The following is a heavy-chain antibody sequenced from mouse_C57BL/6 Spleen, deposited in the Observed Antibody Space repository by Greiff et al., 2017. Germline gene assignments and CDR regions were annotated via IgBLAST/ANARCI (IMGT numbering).Heavy chain of an antibody. D-gene: IGHD1-1*01. CDR3: TRDTTVVKDY. CDR2: IDPETGGT. Sequence: QVQLQQSGAELVRPGASVTLSCKASGYTFTDYEMHWVKQTPVHGLEWIGAIDPETGGTAYNQKFKGKAILTADKSSSTAYMELRSLTSEDSAVYYCTRDTTVVKDYWGQGTTLTVSS. CDR1: GYTFTDYE. J-gene: IGHJ2*01. V-gene: IGHV1-15*01.